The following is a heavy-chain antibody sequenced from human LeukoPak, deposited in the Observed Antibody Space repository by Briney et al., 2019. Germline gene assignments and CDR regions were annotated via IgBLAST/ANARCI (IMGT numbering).Heavy chain of an antibody. Sequence: ASVKVSCKASGYTFTGYYMHWARQAPGQGLEWMGWINPNSGGTNYAQKFQGRVTMTRDTSISTAYMELSRLRSDDTAVYYCVRDFGGIVVVPAAVFDIWGQGTMVTVSS. CDR2: INPNSGGT. V-gene: IGHV1-2*02. J-gene: IGHJ3*02. CDR1: GYTFTGYY. D-gene: IGHD2-2*01. CDR3: VRDFGGIVVVPAAVFDI.